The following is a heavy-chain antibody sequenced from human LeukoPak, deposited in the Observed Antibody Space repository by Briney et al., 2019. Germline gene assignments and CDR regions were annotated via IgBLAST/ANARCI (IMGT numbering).Heavy chain of an antibody. J-gene: IGHJ6*03. Sequence: SETLSLTCTVSGGSIKSYYWSWIRQPPGKGLEWIGYIYDSGSTNYNPSLKSRVTISLDAAKDQFSLRLSSVTAADTALYYCARVRWLNAYYHYYYMDVWGKGTTVTASS. CDR2: IYDSGST. CDR3: ARVRWLNAYYHYYYMDV. V-gene: IGHV4-59*01. CDR1: GGSIKSYY. D-gene: IGHD3-22*01.